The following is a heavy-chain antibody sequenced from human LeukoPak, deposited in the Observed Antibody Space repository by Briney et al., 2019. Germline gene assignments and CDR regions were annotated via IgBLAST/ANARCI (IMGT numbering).Heavy chain of an antibody. CDR2: ISYDGSNK. J-gene: IGHJ4*02. Sequence: GRSLRLSCAASGFTFSSYGMHWVRQAPGKGLEWVAVISYDGSNKYYADSVKGRFTISRDNSKNTLYLQMNSLRAEDTAVYYCAKDLWTMTSRFELDYWGQGTLVTVSS. CDR1: GFTFSSYG. CDR3: AKDLWTMTSRFELDY. V-gene: IGHV3-30*18. D-gene: IGHD3/OR15-3a*01.